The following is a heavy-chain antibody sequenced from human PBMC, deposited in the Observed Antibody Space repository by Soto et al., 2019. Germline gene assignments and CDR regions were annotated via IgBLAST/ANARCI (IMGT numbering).Heavy chain of an antibody. V-gene: IGHV3-30*18. J-gene: IGHJ6*02. CDR3: AKEGGDIVVGPAALLYYYYGMDV. D-gene: IGHD2-2*01. Sequence: QVQLVESGGGVVQPGRSLRLSCAASGFTFSSYGMHWVRQAPGKGLEWVAVISYDGSNKYYADSVKGRFTISRDNSKNTLYLQMNSLRAEDTAVYYCAKEGGDIVVGPAALLYYYYGMDVWGQGTTVTVSS. CDR1: GFTFSSYG. CDR2: ISYDGSNK.